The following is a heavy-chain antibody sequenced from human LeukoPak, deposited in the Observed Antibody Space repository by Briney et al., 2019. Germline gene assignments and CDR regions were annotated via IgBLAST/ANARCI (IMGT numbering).Heavy chain of an antibody. CDR2: ISSEGSMK. CDR3: ARGNIYIVATIEDC. CDR1: GFNFSTYA. V-gene: IGHV3-30-3*01. J-gene: IGHJ4*02. Sequence: QPGRSLRLSCAASGFNFSTYAMHWVRQAPGKGLEWVAVISSEGSMKDYADSVKGRFTVSRDNSKNTLYLQLSSLRDEDTSLYYCARGNIYIVATIEDCWGQGTMVTVSS. D-gene: IGHD5-12*01.